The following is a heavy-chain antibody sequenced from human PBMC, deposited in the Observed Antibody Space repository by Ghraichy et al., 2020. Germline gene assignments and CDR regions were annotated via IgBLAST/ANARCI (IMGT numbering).Heavy chain of an antibody. CDR3: AKDNDYGDYVSYYGMDV. V-gene: IGHV3-43*01. CDR2: ISWDGGST. Sequence: GESLNISCAASGFTFDDYTMHWVRQAPGKGLEWVSLISWDGGSTYYADSVKGRFTISRDNSKNSLYLQINSLRTEDTALYYCAKDNDYGDYVSYYGMDVWGQGTTVTVSS. D-gene: IGHD4-17*01. CDR1: GFTFDDYT. J-gene: IGHJ6*02.